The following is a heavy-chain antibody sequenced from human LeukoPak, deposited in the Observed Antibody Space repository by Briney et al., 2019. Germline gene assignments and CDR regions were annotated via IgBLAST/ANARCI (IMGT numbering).Heavy chain of an antibody. V-gene: IGHV3-30*02. J-gene: IGHJ6*03. CDR3: AKKGGNTTPTYYSYRDV. Sequence: GGSLRLSCAASGFTFSSYGMHWVRQAPGKGLEWVAFIRYDGSNKYYADSVKGRFTISRDNSKNTLYLQMNSLRAEDTAVYYCAKKGGNTTPTYYSYRDVGGKGPPVTVPS. CDR2: IRYDGSNK. D-gene: IGHD4-23*01. CDR1: GFTFSSYG.